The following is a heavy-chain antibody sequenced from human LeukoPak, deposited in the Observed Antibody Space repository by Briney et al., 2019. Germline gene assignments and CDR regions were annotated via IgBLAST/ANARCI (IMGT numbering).Heavy chain of an antibody. V-gene: IGHV3-11*01. CDR2: ISSSGSTI. Sequence: GGSLRLSCAASGFTFSDYYMSWIRQAPGKGLEWVSYISSSGSTIHYADSVKGRFTISRDNAKNSLYLQMNSLRTEDTAVYYCARLEYYYDSSGYDYWGQGTLVTVSS. D-gene: IGHD3-22*01. CDR3: ARLEYYYDSSGYDY. CDR1: GFTFSDYY. J-gene: IGHJ4*02.